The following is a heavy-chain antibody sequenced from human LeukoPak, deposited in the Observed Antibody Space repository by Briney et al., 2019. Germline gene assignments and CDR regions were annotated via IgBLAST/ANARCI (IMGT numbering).Heavy chain of an antibody. D-gene: IGHD3-3*01. CDR3: ARDHSTIFGTYYFDY. V-gene: IGHV1-2*02. Sequence: ASVKVSCKASGYTFTGYYMHWVRQAPGQGLAWMGWINPNSGGTNYAQKFQGRVTMTRDTSISTAYMELSRLGSDDTAVYYCARDHSTIFGTYYFDYWGQGTLVTVSS. CDR2: INPNSGGT. J-gene: IGHJ4*02. CDR1: GYTFTGYY.